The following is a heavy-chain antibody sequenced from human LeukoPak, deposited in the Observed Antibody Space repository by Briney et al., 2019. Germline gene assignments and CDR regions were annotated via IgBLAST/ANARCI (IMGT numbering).Heavy chain of an antibody. D-gene: IGHD3-22*01. CDR1: GFTFSGRW. V-gene: IGHV4-34*01. CDR3: ARGGSYYDSSGYISEADY. CDR2: INHSGST. J-gene: IGHJ4*02. Sequence: GSLRLSCAASGFTFSGRWMSWLRQPPGKGLEWIGEINHSGSTNYNLSLKSRVTISVDTSKNQFSLKLSSVTAADTAVYYCARGGSYYDSSGYISEADYWGQGTLVTVSS.